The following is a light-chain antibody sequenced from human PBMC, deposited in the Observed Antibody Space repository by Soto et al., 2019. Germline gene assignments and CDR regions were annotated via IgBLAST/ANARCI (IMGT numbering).Light chain of an antibody. CDR3: QQYNTKRWT. Sequence: DIPMTQSPSTLSASVGDRVTITCRASQSISSWLAWYQQKPGKAPKLLIYDASSLESGVPSRFSGSGSGTEFTLTISSLQPDDFATYYCQQYNTKRWTFGQGTKVEIK. J-gene: IGKJ1*01. V-gene: IGKV1-5*01. CDR1: QSISSW. CDR2: DAS.